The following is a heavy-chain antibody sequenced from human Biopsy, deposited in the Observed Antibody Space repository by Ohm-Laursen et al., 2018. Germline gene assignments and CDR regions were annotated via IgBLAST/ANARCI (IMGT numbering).Heavy chain of an antibody. V-gene: IGHV4-4*07. J-gene: IGHJ4*02. Sequence: GTLSLTCTVSGGSINSYYWSWMRQPAGKGLEWIGRLFTSGTTNYSPSLNNRVTMSVDTSKNQFSLRLTSVTAADTAVYYCVRGGWGSFPFDYWGPGTLVTVSS. D-gene: IGHD3-16*01. CDR2: LFTSGTT. CDR3: VRGGWGSFPFDY. CDR1: GGSINSYY.